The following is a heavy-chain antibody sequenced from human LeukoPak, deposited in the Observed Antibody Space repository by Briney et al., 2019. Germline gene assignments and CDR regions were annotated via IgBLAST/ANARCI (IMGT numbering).Heavy chain of an antibody. Sequence: GGSLRLSCAASGFTFSSYAMSWARQAPGKGLEWVSAISGSGGSTYYADSVKGRFTISRDNSKNTLYLQMNSLRTEDTAEYYCAKGELWFGIYYFDYWGQGTLVTVSS. CDR3: AKGELWFGIYYFDY. J-gene: IGHJ4*02. CDR1: GFTFSSYA. V-gene: IGHV3-23*01. CDR2: ISGSGGST. D-gene: IGHD3-10*01.